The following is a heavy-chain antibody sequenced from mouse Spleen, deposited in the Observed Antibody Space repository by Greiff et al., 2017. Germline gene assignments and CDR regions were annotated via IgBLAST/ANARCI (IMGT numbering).Heavy chain of an antibody. V-gene: IGHV1-42*01. Sequence: EVQLQQSGPELVKPGASVKISCKASGYSFTGYYMNWVKQSPEKSLEWIGEINPSTGGTTYNQKFKAKATLTVDKSSSTAYMQLKSLTSEDSAVYYCAGGAFRYFDYWGQGTTLTVSS. CDR3: AGGAFRYFDY. CDR1: GYSFTGYY. J-gene: IGHJ2*01. CDR2: INPSTGGT.